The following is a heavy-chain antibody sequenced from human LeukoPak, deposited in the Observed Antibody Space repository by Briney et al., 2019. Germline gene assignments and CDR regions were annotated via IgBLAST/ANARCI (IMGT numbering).Heavy chain of an antibody. V-gene: IGHV3-53*01. CDR2: IYSGGST. CDR3: ARGDYYDSSGHWGYFDY. D-gene: IGHD3-22*01. Sequence: PGGSLRLSCAASGFTVSSNYMSWVRQAPGKGLEWVSVIYSGGSTHYADSVKGRFTISRDNSKNTLYLQMNSLRAEDPAVYYCARGDYYDSSGHWGYFDYWGQGTLVTLSS. J-gene: IGHJ4*02. CDR1: GFTVSSNY.